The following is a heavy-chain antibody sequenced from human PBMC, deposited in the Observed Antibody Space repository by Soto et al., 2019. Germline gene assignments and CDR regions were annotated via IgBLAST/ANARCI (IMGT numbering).Heavy chain of an antibody. J-gene: IGHJ6*02. CDR2: IIPIFGTA. D-gene: IGHD5-18*01. Sequence: QVQLVQSGAEVKKPGSSVKVSCKASGGTFSSYAISWVRQAPGQGLEWMGGIIPIFGTANYAQKFQGRATITADESTSTAYMDLISLRSEDTAVYYCARYNTAILGLGMDVWGQGTTVTVSS. CDR3: ARYNTAILGLGMDV. CDR1: GGTFSSYA. V-gene: IGHV1-69*12.